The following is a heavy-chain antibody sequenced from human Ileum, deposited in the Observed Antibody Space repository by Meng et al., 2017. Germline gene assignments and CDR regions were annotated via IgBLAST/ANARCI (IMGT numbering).Heavy chain of an antibody. V-gene: IGHV1-69*05. CDR2: LIPMFGTI. CDR3: AVGYCTGGSCYSSRTHHFGLDV. J-gene: IGHJ6*02. D-gene: IGHD2-15*01. CDR1: GDTFINYA. Sequence: SVKVSCKASGDTFINYAISWVRQAPGQGLEWVGGLIPMFGTINYAQKLQGRVKVTTDQSTTTASMELSSLRSEDTALYYCAVGYCTGGSCYSSRTHHFGLDVWGQGTTVTGAS.